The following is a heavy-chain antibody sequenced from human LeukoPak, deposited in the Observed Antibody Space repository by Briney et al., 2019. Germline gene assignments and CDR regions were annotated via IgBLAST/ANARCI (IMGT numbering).Heavy chain of an antibody. Sequence: GGSLRLSCAASGFTLSSYAMSWVRQAPGEGLEWVSGVSGSGGTTYYSGSVKGRCTISRDNSKNTLYLQMHSLRAEDTAVYYCAKGTHFDFWSGYYGLDYWGQGTLVTVSS. CDR3: AKGTHFDFWSGYYGLDY. J-gene: IGHJ4*02. V-gene: IGHV3-23*01. CDR2: VSGSGGTT. D-gene: IGHD3-3*01. CDR1: GFTLSSYA.